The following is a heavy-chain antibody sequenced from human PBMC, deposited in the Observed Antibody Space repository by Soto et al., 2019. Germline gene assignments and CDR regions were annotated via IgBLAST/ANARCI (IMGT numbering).Heavy chain of an antibody. V-gene: IGHV4-59*12. J-gene: IGHJ5*02. Sequence: SETLSLTCTVSGDSISSYYWSWIRQPPGKGLEWIGYIYYSGSTSYNPSLKSRVTISVDTSKNHFSLKLSSVTAADTAVYYCARVFSDSSSFFDPWGQGTLVTVSS. CDR2: IYYSGST. CDR3: ARVFSDSSSFFDP. CDR1: GDSISSYY. D-gene: IGHD6-13*01.